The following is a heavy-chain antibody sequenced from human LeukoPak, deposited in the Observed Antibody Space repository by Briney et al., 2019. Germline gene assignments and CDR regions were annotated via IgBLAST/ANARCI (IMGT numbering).Heavy chain of an antibody. Sequence: SGGSLRLSCAASGFTFSSYAMHWVRQAPGKGLEYVSAISSNGGSTYYANSVKGRFTISRDNSKNTLYLQMGSLRAEDMAVYYCARSANYGDYGDYWGQGTLVTVSS. CDR3: ARSANYGDYGDY. CDR1: GFTFSSYA. CDR2: ISSNGGST. D-gene: IGHD4-17*01. J-gene: IGHJ4*02. V-gene: IGHV3-64*01.